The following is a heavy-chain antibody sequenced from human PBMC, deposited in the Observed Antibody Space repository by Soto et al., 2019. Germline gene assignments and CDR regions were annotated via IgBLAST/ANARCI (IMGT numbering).Heavy chain of an antibody. J-gene: IGHJ4*02. D-gene: IGHD5-12*01. V-gene: IGHV1-3*01. CDR2: IKAGNGDT. CDR3: ARAISGYVT. CDR1: GINYNTYA. Sequence: QVQLVQSGAEMKKPGASVKLSCKTSGINYNTYAIHWVRQAPGQGLDWMGWIKAGNGDTRYSQNFRGRVTLTRDTSASTVYMDLDSLKSEDTGVYYCARAISGYVTWGQGTLVTVSS.